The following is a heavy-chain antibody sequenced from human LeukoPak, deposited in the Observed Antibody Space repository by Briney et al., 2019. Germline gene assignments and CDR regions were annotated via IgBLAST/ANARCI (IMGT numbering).Heavy chain of an antibody. V-gene: IGHV4-4*08. D-gene: IGHD5-24*01. CDR1: GASISSSY. CDR2: IYTSGST. CDR3: ARDARDGYNSNLDY. J-gene: IGHJ4*02. Sequence: SGTLSLTCTVSGASISSSYWSWVRQPPGKRLEWIGRIYTSGSTNYNPSLKSRVTISVDTSKNQFSLKLSSVTAADTAVYYCARDARDGYNSNLDYWGQGTLVTVSS.